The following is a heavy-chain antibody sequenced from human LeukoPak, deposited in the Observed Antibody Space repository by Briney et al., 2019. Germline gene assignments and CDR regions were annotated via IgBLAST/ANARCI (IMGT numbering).Heavy chain of an antibody. J-gene: IGHJ5*02. D-gene: IGHD3-10*01. Sequence: MASETLSLTCNVSGASISGHFWSWIRQSPGKGLECIGYIYSGTVDYNPSLKSRATISGDTSKNQVSLNLKSVTTVDTAMYYCVKVGYGSGTWGWFDPWDQGILVTVSA. CDR2: IYSGTV. V-gene: IGHV4-59*11. CDR1: GASISGHF. CDR3: VKVGYGSGTWGWFDP.